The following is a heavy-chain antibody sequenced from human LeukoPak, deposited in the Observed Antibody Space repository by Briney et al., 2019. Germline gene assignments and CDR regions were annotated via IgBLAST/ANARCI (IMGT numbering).Heavy chain of an antibody. V-gene: IGHV3-7*01. D-gene: IGHD3-16*01. CDR2: INQDGSDT. CDR3: ARDESQGAFDY. CDR1: GFTFSAFW. Sequence: GGSLRLSCAASGFTFSAFWMTWVRQAPGKGLEWVANINQDGSDTSYVDSVKGRFTISRDNSKNTLYLQMNSLGAEDTAVYYCARDESQGAFDYWGQGTLVTVSS. J-gene: IGHJ4*02.